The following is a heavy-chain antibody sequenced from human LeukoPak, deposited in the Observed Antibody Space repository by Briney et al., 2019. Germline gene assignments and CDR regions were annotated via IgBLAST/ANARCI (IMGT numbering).Heavy chain of an antibody. V-gene: IGHV3-66*01. Sequence: GGSLRLSCAASGFTVSSNYMSWVRQAPGKGLEWVSVIYSGGSTYYADSVKGRFTISRDNSKNTLYLQMNSLRAEDTAVYYCARASDYDSSGYYLDYWGQGTLVTVSS. CDR3: ARASDYDSSGYYLDY. CDR1: GFTVSSNY. J-gene: IGHJ4*02. CDR2: IYSGGST. D-gene: IGHD3-22*01.